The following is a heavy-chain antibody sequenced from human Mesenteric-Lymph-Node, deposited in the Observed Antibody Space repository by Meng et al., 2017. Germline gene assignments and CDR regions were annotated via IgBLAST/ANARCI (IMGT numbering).Heavy chain of an antibody. D-gene: IGHD1-26*01. Sequence: QLQVTEQGPGLLRCSETLSLPCSGFGASVSMNPSYWTWVRQPHGKGLEWIGYTFNDGRNNYNPSIKTRVTMSIDTSKNQFSLKLSSVTAEDTAIYYCARDNMGSIDYWGQGILVTVSS. CDR2: TFNDGRN. J-gene: IGHJ4*02. V-gene: IGHV4-61*01. CDR3: ARDNMGSIDY. CDR1: GASVSMNPSY.